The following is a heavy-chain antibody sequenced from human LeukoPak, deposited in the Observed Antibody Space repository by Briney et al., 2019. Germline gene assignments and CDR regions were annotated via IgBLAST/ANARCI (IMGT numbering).Heavy chain of an antibody. V-gene: IGHV1-2*04. J-gene: IGHJ4*02. CDR2: INPNSGGT. CDR3: ARAGWGSSSWLDY. CDR1: GYTFTGYY. Sequence: ASVKVSCKASGYTFTGYYMHWVRQAPGQGLEWMGWINPNSGGTNYAQKFQGWVTMTRDTSISTAYMELSRLRSDDTAVYYCARAGWGSSSWLDYWGQGTLVTVSS. D-gene: IGHD6-13*01.